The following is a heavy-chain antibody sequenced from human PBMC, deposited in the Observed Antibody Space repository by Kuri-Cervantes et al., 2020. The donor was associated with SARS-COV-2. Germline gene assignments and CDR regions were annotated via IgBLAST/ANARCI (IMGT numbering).Heavy chain of an antibody. Sequence: WGSLRLSCAASGFTVSSNYMSWVRQAPGKGLEWVANIKFDGSDKYYVDSVRGRFTISRDNAKNSLFLQLNSLTAADTAVYYCARSYGVRYVPFDHWGPGTLVTVSS. V-gene: IGHV3-7*03. CDR2: IKFDGSDK. D-gene: IGHD4-17*01. CDR3: ARSYGVRYVPFDH. J-gene: IGHJ4*02. CDR1: GFTVSSNY.